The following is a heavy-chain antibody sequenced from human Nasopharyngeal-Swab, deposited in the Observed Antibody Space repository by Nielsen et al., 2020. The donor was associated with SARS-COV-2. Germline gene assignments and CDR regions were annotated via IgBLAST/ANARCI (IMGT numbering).Heavy chain of an antibody. J-gene: IGHJ4*02. V-gene: IGHV1-2*06. Sequence: ASVKVSCKASGYTFTGYYMHWVLQAPGQGLEWMGRINPNSGGTNYAQKFQGRVTMTRDTSISTAYMELSRLRSDDTAVYYCARALITMVQGVSVAGYWGQGTLVTVSS. CDR2: INPNSGGT. CDR3: ARALITMVQGVSVAGY. CDR1: GYTFTGYY. D-gene: IGHD3-10*01.